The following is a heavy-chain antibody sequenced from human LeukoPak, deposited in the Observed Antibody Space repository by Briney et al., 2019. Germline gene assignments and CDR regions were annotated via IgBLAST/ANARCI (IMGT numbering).Heavy chain of an antibody. CDR3: VRLRDYYYSYMDV. Sequence: SETLSLTCAVSGGSISSSTNWWSWVRQPPGKGLEWIGEIYHSGGTNYNPSLKSRLTISVDTSTNQFSLKLNSVTAADTAVYYCVRLRDYYYSYMDVWGKGTTVTISS. CDR2: IYHSGGT. V-gene: IGHV4-4*02. D-gene: IGHD3-10*01. J-gene: IGHJ6*03. CDR1: GGSISSSTNW.